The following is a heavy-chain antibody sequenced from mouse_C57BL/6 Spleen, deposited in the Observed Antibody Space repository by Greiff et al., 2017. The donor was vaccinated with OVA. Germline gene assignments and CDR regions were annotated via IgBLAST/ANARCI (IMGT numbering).Heavy chain of an antibody. Sequence: EVQLVESGPGLVKPSQSLSLTCSVTGYSITSGYYWNWIRQFPGNKLEWMGYISYDGSNNYNPSLKNRISITRDTSKNQFFLKLNSVTTEDTATYYCAYYGSSHYWGQGTTLTVSS. D-gene: IGHD1-1*01. J-gene: IGHJ2*01. CDR2: ISYDGSN. CDR3: AYYGSSHY. V-gene: IGHV3-6*01. CDR1: GYSITSGYY.